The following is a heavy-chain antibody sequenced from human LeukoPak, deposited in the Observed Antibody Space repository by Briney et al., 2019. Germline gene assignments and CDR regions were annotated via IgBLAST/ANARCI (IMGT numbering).Heavy chain of an antibody. CDR3: ARVGYCSGGSCYSVWFDP. CDR1: GGTFSSYA. V-gene: IGHV1-69*05. CDR2: IIPIFGTA. D-gene: IGHD2-15*01. Sequence: SVKVSCKASGGTFSSYAISWVRQAPGQGLEWMGGIIPIFGTANYAQKFQGRVTITTDESTSTAYMELSSLRSEDTAVYYCARVGYCSGGSCYSVWFDPWGQGGLVTVSS. J-gene: IGHJ5*02.